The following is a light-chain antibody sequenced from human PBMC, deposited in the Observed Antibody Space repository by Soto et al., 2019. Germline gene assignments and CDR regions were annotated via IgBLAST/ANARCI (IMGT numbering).Light chain of an antibody. CDR3: SSYAGSNNYV. Sequence: QSVLTQPPSASGSPGQSVTISCTGTSSAVGGYNYVSWYQQHPGKAPNLMIYEVSKRPSGVPDRFSGSKSGNTASLTVSGLQAEDEADYYCSSYAGSNNYVFGTGTKVTVL. CDR2: EVS. J-gene: IGLJ1*01. V-gene: IGLV2-8*01. CDR1: SSAVGGYNY.